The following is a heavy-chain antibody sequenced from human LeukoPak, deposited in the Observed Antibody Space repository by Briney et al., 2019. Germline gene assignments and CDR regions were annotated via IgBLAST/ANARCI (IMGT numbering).Heavy chain of an antibody. CDR3: ARDAVTVTT. CDR2: ISWNSGSI. D-gene: IGHD4-17*01. V-gene: IGHV3-9*01. J-gene: IGHJ4*02. CDR1: GFTFDDYA. Sequence: GGSLGLSCAASGFTFDDYAMHWVRQAPGKGLEWVSGISWNSGSIGYADSVKGRFTISRDNAKNSLYLQMNSLRAEDTALYYCARDAVTVTTWGQGTLVTVSS.